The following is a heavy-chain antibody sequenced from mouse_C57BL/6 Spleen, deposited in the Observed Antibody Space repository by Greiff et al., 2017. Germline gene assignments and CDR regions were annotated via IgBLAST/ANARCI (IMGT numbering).Heavy chain of an antibody. V-gene: IGHV5-17*01. J-gene: IGHJ3*01. Sequence: EVKLMESGGGLVKPGGSLKLSCAASGFTFSDYGMHWVRQAPEKGLEWVAYISSGSSTIYYADTVKGRFTISRDNAKNTLFLQMTSLRSEDTAMYYCARFYDYDAWFAYWGQGTLVTVSA. CDR2: ISSGSSTI. D-gene: IGHD2-4*01. CDR1: GFTFSDYG. CDR3: ARFYDYDAWFAY.